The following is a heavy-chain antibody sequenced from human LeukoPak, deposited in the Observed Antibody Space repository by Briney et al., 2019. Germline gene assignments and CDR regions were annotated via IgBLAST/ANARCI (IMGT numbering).Heavy chain of an antibody. V-gene: IGHV3-9*01. CDR1: GFTFDDYA. D-gene: IGHD5-12*01. J-gene: IGHJ4*02. Sequence: GGSLRLSCAASGFTFDDYAMHWVRQAPGKGLEWVSGISWNSGSIGYADSVKGRFTISRDNAKNSLYLEMNSLRAEDTALYYCAKVMAKYSGYAWPFDYWGQGTLVTVSS. CDR2: ISWNSGSI. CDR3: AKVMAKYSGYAWPFDY.